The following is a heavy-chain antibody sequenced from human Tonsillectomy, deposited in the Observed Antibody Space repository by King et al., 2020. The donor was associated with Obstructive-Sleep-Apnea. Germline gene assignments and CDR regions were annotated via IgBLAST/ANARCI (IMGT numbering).Heavy chain of an antibody. D-gene: IGHD3-10*01. CDR2: ISSISSYI. CDR1: GFTFSSYS. V-gene: IGHV3-21*01. Sequence: VQLVESGGGLVKPGGSLRLSCAASGFTFSSYSMNWVRQAPGKGLEWVSSISSISSYIYYADSVKGRFTISRDNAKNSLYLQMNSLRAEDTAVYYCARDALASGSGIDYWGQGTLVTVSS. J-gene: IGHJ4*02. CDR3: ARDALASGSGIDY.